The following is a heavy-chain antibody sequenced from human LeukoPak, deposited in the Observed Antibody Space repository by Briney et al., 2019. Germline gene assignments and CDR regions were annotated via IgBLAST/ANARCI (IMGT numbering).Heavy chain of an antibody. CDR3: AKGGGSKAYFDY. D-gene: IGHD1-26*01. V-gene: IGHV3-23*01. CDR2: ISGSGGCT. J-gene: IGHJ4*02. CDR1: GFTFSSYA. Sequence: GGSLRLSCAASGFTFSSYAMSWVRQAPGKGLDWVSTISGSGGCTYYADSVKGRFTISRDNSKNTLYLQMNSLRAEDTAVYYCAKGGGSKAYFDYWGQGTLVTVSS.